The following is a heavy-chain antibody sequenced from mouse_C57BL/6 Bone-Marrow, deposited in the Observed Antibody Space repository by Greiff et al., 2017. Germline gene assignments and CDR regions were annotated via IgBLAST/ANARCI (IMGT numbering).Heavy chain of an antibody. D-gene: IGHD1-1*01. CDR1: GYTFTSYW. CDR3: ARIEAFYCGDFDY. CDR2: IDPSDSYT. J-gene: IGHJ2*01. V-gene: IGHV1-69*01. Sequence: QVQLQQPGAELVMPGASVKLSCKASGYTFTSYWMHWVKQRPGQGLEWIGEIDPSDSYTNYNQKFKGKSTLTVDKSSSTAYMQLSSLTSEDSAVYYCARIEAFYCGDFDYWGQGTTLTVSS.